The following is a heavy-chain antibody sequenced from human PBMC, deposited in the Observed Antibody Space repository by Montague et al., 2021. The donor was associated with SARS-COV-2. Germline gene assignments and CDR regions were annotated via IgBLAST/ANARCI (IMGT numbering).Heavy chain of an antibody. D-gene: IGHD2-15*01. J-gene: IGHJ6*02. CDR2: ISYDVSNK. CDR1: VFTFISYG. Sequence: SLILSCGAYVFTFISYGMHLVRQAPGKGLEWVAIISYDVSNKYYSDSVKVLFTVSRDNSKNTLYLQMNSLRAEDTAVYYCAKAIYCYGGSCYFYGMDVWGQGTTVTVSS. V-gene: IGHV3-30*18. CDR3: AKAIYCYGGSCYFYGMDV.